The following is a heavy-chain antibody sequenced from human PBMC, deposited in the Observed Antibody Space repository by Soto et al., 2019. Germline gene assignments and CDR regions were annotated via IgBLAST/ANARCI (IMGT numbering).Heavy chain of an antibody. J-gene: IGHJ4*02. V-gene: IGHV4-39*07. CDR3: VRGPYNYNSRYFDY. CDR1: GGSISSSSYY. D-gene: IGHD1-1*01. Sequence: SETLSLTCTVSGGSISSSSYYWTWIRQPPGKGLEWLAEINHSGITNYNPSVESRVSMSVDTSKNQFSLRLYSVTAADTAVYYCVRGPYNYNSRYFDYWGQGTLVTVSS. CDR2: INHSGIT.